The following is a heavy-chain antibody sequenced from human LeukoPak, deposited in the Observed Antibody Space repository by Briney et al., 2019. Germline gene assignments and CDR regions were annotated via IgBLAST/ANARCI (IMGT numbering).Heavy chain of an antibody. V-gene: IGHV1-24*01. Sequence: ASVTVSYKVSGYSLTDFSINWVRQAPGKGLEWMGGFAPEDGERIYAQNFQGRVTMTEHTSADTAYMELSSLKSEDTAVYFCTAGVAVSRWYYFDYWGQGTLVTVSS. D-gene: IGHD6-13*01. CDR1: GYSLTDFS. J-gene: IGHJ4*01. CDR2: FAPEDGER. CDR3: TAGVAVSRWYYFDY.